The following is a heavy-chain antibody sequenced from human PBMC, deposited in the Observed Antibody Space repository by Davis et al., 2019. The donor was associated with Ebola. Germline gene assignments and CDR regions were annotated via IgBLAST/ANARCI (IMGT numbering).Heavy chain of an antibody. CDR3: ARRMVINNWYFDL. CDR1: GYSFTSYW. V-gene: IGHV5-10-1*01. J-gene: IGHJ2*01. CDR2: IDPSDSYT. Sequence: GESLKISCKGSGYSFTSYWISWVRQMPGKGLEWMGRIDPSDSYTNYSPSFQGHVTISADKSISTAYLQWSSLKASDTAMYYCARRMVINNWYFDLWGRGTLVTVSS. D-gene: IGHD3-22*01.